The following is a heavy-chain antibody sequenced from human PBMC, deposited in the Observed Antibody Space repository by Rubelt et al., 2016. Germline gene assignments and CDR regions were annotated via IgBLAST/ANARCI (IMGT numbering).Heavy chain of an antibody. CDR2: IFHSGST. CDR3: AGFSPAVDY. CDR1: GYSISSGNY. V-gene: IGHV4-38-2*02. D-gene: IGHD2-2*01. Sequence: QVQLQESGPGLVKPSETLSLTCTVSGYSISSGNYWGWIRQPPGKGLEWIGSIFHSGSTYYKPSLKSRITISVDTSKNQFSLKLSSVTAADTAVHFCAGFSPAVDYWGQGTLVTVSS. J-gene: IGHJ4*02.